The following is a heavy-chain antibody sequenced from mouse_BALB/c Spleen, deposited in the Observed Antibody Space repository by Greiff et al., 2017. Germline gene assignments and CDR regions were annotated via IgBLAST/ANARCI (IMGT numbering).Heavy chain of an antibody. CDR1: GYTFTDYA. CDR3: ASTTVYAMDY. V-gene: IGHV1S137*01. J-gene: IGHJ4*01. D-gene: IGHD1-1*01. Sequence: VKLMESGAELVRPGVSVKISCKGSGYTFTDYAMHWVKQSHAKSLEWIGVISTYYGDASYNQKFKGKATMTVDKSSSTAYMELARLTSEDSAIYYCASTTVYAMDYWGQGTSVTVSS. CDR2: ISTYYGDA.